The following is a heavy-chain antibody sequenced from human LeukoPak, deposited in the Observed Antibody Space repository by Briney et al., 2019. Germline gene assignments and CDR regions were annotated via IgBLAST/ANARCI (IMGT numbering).Heavy chain of an antibody. CDR3: ARVGARGVVPHPSPPTYYYYYMDV. CDR1: GFTLSDYY. CDR2: IGSSGITI. Sequence: GGSLRLSCAASGFTLSDYYMSWIRQAPGKGLEWVSYIGSSGITIYYADSVKGRFTISRDNAKNSLYLQMNSLRAEDTAVYYCARVGARGVVPHPSPPTYYYYYMDVWGKGTTVTVSS. D-gene: IGHD2-15*01. V-gene: IGHV3-11*04. J-gene: IGHJ6*03.